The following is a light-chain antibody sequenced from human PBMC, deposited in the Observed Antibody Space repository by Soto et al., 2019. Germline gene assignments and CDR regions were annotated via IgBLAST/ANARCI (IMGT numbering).Light chain of an antibody. J-gene: IGLJ1*01. CDR3: SSYTSSSPYV. V-gene: IGLV2-14*01. CDR2: DVS. CDR1: SSDVGGYNY. Sequence: QSALTQPASVSGSPGQSITISCTGTSSDVGGYNYVSWYQQHPGKAPKLMIYDVSNRPSGVSNRVSGSKSGNTASLTISGLQAEDEADYYCSSYTSSSPYVFGTGTQLTVL.